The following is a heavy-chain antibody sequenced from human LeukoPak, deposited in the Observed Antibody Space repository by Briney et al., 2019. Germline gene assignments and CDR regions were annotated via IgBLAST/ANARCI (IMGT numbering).Heavy chain of an antibody. Sequence: GGSLILSCAASGFTFSSSAMRWVRQAPGKGLEWVSSVSASGGTTYYADSVKGRFTISRDNSKNTLYLQMNSLRAEDTALYYCAKGSGYSFEYWGQGTLVTVSS. CDR2: VSASGGTT. J-gene: IGHJ4*02. V-gene: IGHV3-23*01. CDR3: AKGSGYSFEY. CDR1: GFTFSSSA. D-gene: IGHD3-22*01.